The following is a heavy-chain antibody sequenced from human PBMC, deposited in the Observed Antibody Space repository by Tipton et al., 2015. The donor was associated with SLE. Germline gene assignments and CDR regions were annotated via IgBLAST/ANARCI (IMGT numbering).Heavy chain of an antibody. CDR3: ARGGIGGYDSFDY. J-gene: IGHJ4*02. CDR2: IYYSGST. Sequence: TLSLTCTVSGASISDYYWGWFRQPPGKRPEWIGYIYYSGSTNYNPSLKSRVTISVDTSKNQFSLKLNSVTAADTAVYYCARGGIGGYDSFDYWGQGTLVTVSS. CDR1: GASISDYY. V-gene: IGHV4-59*01. D-gene: IGHD5-12*01.